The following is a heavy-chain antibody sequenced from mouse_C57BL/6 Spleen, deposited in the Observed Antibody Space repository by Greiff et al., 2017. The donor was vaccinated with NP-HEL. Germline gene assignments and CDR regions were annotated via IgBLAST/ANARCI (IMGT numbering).Heavy chain of an antibody. V-gene: IGHV1-55*01. CDR2: IYPGSGST. CDR1: GYTFTSYW. J-gene: IGHJ3*01. CDR3: ARSKGNYETWFAY. D-gene: IGHD2-1*01. Sequence: QVQLKESGAELVKPGASVKMSCKASGYTFTSYWITWVKQRPGQGLEWIGDIYPGSGSTNYNEKFKSKATLTVDTSSSTAYMQLSSLTSEDSAVYYCARSKGNYETWFAYWGQGTLVTVSA.